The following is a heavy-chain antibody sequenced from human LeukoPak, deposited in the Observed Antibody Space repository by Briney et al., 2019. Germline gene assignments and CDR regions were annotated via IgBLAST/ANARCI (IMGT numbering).Heavy chain of an antibody. CDR1: GYTFTGYY. CDR3: ARYDSGYDYRGIDY. Sequence: ASVKVSCKASGYTFTGYYMHWVRQAPGQGLEWMGWINPNSGGTNYAQKFQGRVTMTRDTSISTAYTELSRLRSDDTAVYYCARYDSGYDYRGIDYWGQGTLVTASS. D-gene: IGHD5-12*01. V-gene: IGHV1-2*02. CDR2: INPNSGGT. J-gene: IGHJ4*02.